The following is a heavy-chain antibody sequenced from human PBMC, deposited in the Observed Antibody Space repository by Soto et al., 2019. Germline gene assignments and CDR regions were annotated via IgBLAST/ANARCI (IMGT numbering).Heavy chain of an antibody. CDR3: ARDRYTAMFYYYYYGMDV. CDR1: GFTFSSYG. J-gene: IGHJ6*02. CDR2: IWYDGSNK. V-gene: IGHV3-33*01. D-gene: IGHD5-18*01. Sequence: QVQLVESGGGVVQPGRSLRLSCAASGFTFSSYGMHWVRQAPGKGLEWVAVIWYDGSNKYYADSVKGRFTISRDNSKNTLYLQMNSLRAEDTAVYYCARDRYTAMFYYYYYGMDVWGQGTTVTVSS.